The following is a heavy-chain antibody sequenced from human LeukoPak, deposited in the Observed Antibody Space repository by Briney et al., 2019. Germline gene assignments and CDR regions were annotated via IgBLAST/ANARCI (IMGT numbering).Heavy chain of an antibody. J-gene: IGHJ4*02. CDR2: ISGSGGST. CDR3: GKPAGLSVPSDY. Sequence: PGGSLRLSCAASGFTFSNYAMTWVRQAPGKGLEWVSAISGSGGSTYYADSVKGRFTISRDNSKNTLYLQMNSLTAEDTAVYYCGKPAGLSVPSDYWGQGTLVTVSS. CDR1: GFTFSNYA. D-gene: IGHD2-2*01. V-gene: IGHV3-23*01.